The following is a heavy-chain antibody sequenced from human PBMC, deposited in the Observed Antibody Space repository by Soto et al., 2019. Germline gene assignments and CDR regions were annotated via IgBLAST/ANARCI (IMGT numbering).Heavy chain of an antibody. V-gene: IGHV1-2*02. CDR1: GYTFTAYC. J-gene: IGHJ6*02. CDR3: VRYMDYSHGSGTGNGHGV. D-gene: IGHD3-10*01. CDR2: INPNSGDT. Sequence: QVQLVQSGAEVKKPGASVRVSCKASGYTFTAYCVQWVRQAPGQGLQWMGWINPNSGDTKYAQEFQGRVTLTRDTSSSTVYRELSRLTSDDTAVDYCVRYMDYSHGSGTGNGHGVWGQGTTVTVSS.